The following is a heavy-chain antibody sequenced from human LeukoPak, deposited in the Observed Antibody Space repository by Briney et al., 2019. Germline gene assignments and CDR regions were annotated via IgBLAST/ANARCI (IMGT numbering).Heavy chain of an antibody. Sequence: TSETLSLTCTVSGGSISSSYYCWGWIRQPPGKGLEWIGSIYYSGSTYYSPSLKSRVIISVDTSKNQFSLKLSSVTAADTAVYYCARHSRYSYGYGDYWGQGTLVTVSS. D-gene: IGHD5-18*01. V-gene: IGHV4-39*01. CDR2: IYYSGST. CDR3: ARHSRYSYGYGDY. J-gene: IGHJ4*02. CDR1: GGSISSSYYC.